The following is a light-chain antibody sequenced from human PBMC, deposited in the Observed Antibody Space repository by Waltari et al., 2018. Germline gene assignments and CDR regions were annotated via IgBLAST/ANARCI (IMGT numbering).Light chain of an antibody. V-gene: IGLV2-14*03. CDR1: NSDVGGYNF. CDR3: SSDTSSSTVL. J-gene: IGLJ2*01. Sequence: QSALTQPASVSGSPGQSLTISCTGTNSDVGGYNFVSWYQQHPGKAPNLIIYDVGQRPSWVSNRFSGSKSGYTASLTISGLQAEDEADYYCSSDTSSSTVLFGGGTKLTVV. CDR2: DVG.